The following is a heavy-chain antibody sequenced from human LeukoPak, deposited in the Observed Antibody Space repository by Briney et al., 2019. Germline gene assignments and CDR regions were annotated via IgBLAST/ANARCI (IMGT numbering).Heavy chain of an antibody. CDR1: GFTFTTWW. CDR2: IKYDGSEI. Sequence: VWSLRLSCAASGFTFTTWWMSWVRQASGKGLEWVANIKYDGSEIHYLDSVKGRFTISRDNARNSLYLQMNDLRVEDTAVYYCARTKAFDFWGQGTMVIVSS. CDR3: ARTKAFDF. J-gene: IGHJ3*01. V-gene: IGHV3-7*01.